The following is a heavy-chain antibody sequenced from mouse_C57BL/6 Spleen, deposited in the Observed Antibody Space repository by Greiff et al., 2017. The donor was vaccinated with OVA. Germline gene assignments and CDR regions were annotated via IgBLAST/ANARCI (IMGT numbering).Heavy chain of an antibody. CDR1: GYSFTSYC. V-gene: IGHV1-64*01. D-gene: IGHD1-1*01. Sequence: QVQLQQSGAELVKPGASVKLSCKASGYSFTSYCMHWVKQRPGQGLEWIGMIHPNSGSTNYNEKFKSKATLTVDQSSSTAYMQLSSLTSEDSAVYYCASSSYGYWGQGTTLTVSS. CDR3: ASSSYGY. J-gene: IGHJ2*01. CDR2: IHPNSGST.